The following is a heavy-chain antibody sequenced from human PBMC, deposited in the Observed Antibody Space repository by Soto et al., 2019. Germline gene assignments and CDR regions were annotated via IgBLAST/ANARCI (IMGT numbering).Heavy chain of an antibody. Sequence: GGSLRLSCAASGFTFSSYSMNWVRQAPGKGLEWVANIKEDGSDKYYVDSVRGRFTISRDNAKNSLYLQMNSLRAEDTAVYYCARGGGIGYCSSTSCLRFDYWGQGTLVTVSS. V-gene: IGHV3-7*01. J-gene: IGHJ4*02. CDR3: ARGGGIGYCSSTSCLRFDY. D-gene: IGHD2-2*01. CDR1: GFTFSSYS. CDR2: IKEDGSDK.